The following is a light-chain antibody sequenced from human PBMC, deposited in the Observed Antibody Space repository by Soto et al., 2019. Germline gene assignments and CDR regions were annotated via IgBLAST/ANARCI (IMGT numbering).Light chain of an antibody. V-gene: IGKV1-5*03. Sequence: DIQMTQSPSTLSASVGDRVTITCRASQSFTSRLAWYQQKPGKAPKLLIYKTSTLESEVPSRFRGSGSGTEFTLTISSLQPDDFSTYYCQQYNSNPLTFGGGTKVEIK. J-gene: IGKJ4*01. CDR1: QSFTSR. CDR2: KTS. CDR3: QQYNSNPLT.